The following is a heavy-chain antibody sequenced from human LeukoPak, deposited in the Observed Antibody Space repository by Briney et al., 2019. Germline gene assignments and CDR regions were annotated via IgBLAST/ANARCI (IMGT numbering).Heavy chain of an antibody. CDR3: AKDLLSGGNCYSIFHY. D-gene: IGHD2-15*01. CDR2: ISGSGDST. CDR1: GFTFSSFA. V-gene: IGHV3-23*01. J-gene: IGHJ4*02. Sequence: GRSLRLSCAASGFTFSSFAMSWVFQAPGKGLNSVSGISGSGDSTYYADSVKGRFTISRDNSKNTLYLQMNSLRAEDTAVYYCAKDLLSGGNCYSIFHYWGQGTLVTVSS.